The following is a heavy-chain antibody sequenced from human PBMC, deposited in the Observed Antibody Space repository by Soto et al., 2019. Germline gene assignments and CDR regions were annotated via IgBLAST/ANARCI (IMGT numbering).Heavy chain of an antibody. V-gene: IGHV1-69*02. J-gene: IGHJ6*03. CDR2: IIPILGIA. D-gene: IGHD2-2*01. CDR3: ASGNDCSSTSCYSHYYYYMDV. Sequence: QVQLVQSGAEVKKPGSSVKVSCKASGGTFSSYTISWVRQAPGQGLEWMGRIIPILGIANYAQKFQGRVTITADKSTSTAYMELSSLRSEDTAVYYCASGNDCSSTSCYSHYYYYMDVWGKGTTVTVSS. CDR1: GGTFSSYT.